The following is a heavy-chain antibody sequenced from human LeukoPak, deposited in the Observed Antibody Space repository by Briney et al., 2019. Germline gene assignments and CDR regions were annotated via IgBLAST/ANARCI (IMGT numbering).Heavy chain of an antibody. V-gene: IGHV4-30-4*01. Sequence: SETLSLTCIVSGGSISSGDFYWSWIRQPPGKGLEWIGYIYYTGNTYCNPSLKSRVTISEDTSKNQFSLRLSSVTAADTAVYYCASDAYGEGFDYWGQGTLVTVSS. D-gene: IGHD3-10*01. CDR1: GGSISSGDFY. J-gene: IGHJ4*02. CDR2: IYYTGNT. CDR3: ASDAYGEGFDY.